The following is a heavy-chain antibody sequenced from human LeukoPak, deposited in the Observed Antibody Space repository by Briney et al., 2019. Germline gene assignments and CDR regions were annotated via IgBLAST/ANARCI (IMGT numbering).Heavy chain of an antibody. V-gene: IGHV3-7*01. D-gene: IGHD6-19*01. CDR2: IKQDGSEK. CDR1: GFTFSSYW. CDR3: ATEASSGLED. J-gene: IGHJ4*02. Sequence: GGSLRLSWAASGFTFSSYWMSWVRQAPGKGLEWVANIKQDGSEKYYLDSVKGRFTISRDNAENSLYLQTNSLRAEDTAVYYCATEASSGLEDWGQGILVTVSS.